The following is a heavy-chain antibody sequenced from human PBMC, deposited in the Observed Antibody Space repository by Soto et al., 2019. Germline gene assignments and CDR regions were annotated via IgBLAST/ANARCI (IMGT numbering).Heavy chain of an antibody. V-gene: IGHV4-61*08. D-gene: IGHD3-10*02. J-gene: IGHJ3*02. CDR1: GGSVVSGAYY. CDR3: ARHDYSDRTFDI. Sequence: SETLSLTCTVSGGSVVSGAYYWIWIRQPPGNALEWIGYIQYSGGTNYNSSLKSRVTISVDRSRNQFSLKLTSVTAADTAFYYCARHDYSDRTFDIWGQGTMVTVSS. CDR2: IQYSGGT.